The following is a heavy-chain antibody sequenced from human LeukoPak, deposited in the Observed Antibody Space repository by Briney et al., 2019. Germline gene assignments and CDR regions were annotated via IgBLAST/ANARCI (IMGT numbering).Heavy chain of an antibody. Sequence: ASVKVSCKASGYTFTGYYLHWVRQAPGQGLEWMGCINPNSGGTKYGQKLQGRVTMTRDTSISIAYMELTGLGSDDTAVYYCARGGYYDSSGFDNWGQGTRVTVSS. CDR3: ARGGYYDSSGFDN. V-gene: IGHV1-2*02. CDR2: INPNSGGT. CDR1: GYTFTGYY. J-gene: IGHJ4*02. D-gene: IGHD3-22*01.